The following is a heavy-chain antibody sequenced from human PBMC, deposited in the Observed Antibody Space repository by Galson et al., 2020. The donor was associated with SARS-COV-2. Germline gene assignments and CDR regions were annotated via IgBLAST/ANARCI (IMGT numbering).Heavy chain of an antibody. CDR2: IDWDDDE. Sequence: ESGPTLVKPTQTLTLTCTFSGFSLSTSGMCVNWIRQPPGKALEWLARIDWDDDEYYSTSLKTRLTISKDTSKNQVVLTMSNMDPVETATYYCARIDSSGCRGNYWGQGTLVTVSS. V-gene: IGHV2-70*11. CDR1: GFSLSTSGMC. D-gene: IGHD6-19*01. J-gene: IGHJ4*02. CDR3: ARIDSSGCRGNY.